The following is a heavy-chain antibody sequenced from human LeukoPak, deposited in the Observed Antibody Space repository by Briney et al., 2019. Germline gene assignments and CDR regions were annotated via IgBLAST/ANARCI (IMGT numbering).Heavy chain of an antibody. J-gene: IGHJ3*02. CDR1: GFTFSSYW. D-gene: IGHD1-7*01. V-gene: IGHV3-7*01. CDR3: AKQGRNWNYGLAAFDI. Sequence: GGSLRLSCAASGFTFSSYWMSWVRQTPGKGLEWVANIKQDGSEKYYVDSVKGRFTISRDNAKNSLYLQMNSLRAEDTAVYYCAKQGRNWNYGLAAFDIWGQGTMVTVSS. CDR2: IKQDGSEK.